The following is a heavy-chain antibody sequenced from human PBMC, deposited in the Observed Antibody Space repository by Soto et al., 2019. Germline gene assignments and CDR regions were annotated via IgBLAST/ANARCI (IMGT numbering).Heavy chain of an antibody. CDR2: ISKSGDST. Sequence: GSRRLSCAASGVTFTSYAMTWVRQVPGEGLQWVSSISKSGDSTYYADSVKGRFTTSRDNSKNTLYLQMNSLRAEDTAIYYCAKGSFGFDYWGQGTLVTVSS. V-gene: IGHV3-23*01. CDR3: AKGSFGFDY. CDR1: GVTFTSYA. D-gene: IGHD3-10*01. J-gene: IGHJ4*02.